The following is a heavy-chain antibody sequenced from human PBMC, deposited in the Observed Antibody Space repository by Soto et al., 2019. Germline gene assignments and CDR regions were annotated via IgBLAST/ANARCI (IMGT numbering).Heavy chain of an antibody. CDR2: ISAYNGNT. V-gene: IGHV1-18*01. D-gene: IGHD2-15*01. Sequence: QVQLVQSGAEVKKPGASVKVSCKASGYTFTSYGISWVRQAPGQGLEWMGWISAYNGNTNYAQKLQGRVTMTTDTSTSTAYMELRSLRSDDTAVYYCARDYGYCSGVSCEPDDAFDIWGQGTMVTVSS. CDR3: ARDYGYCSGVSCEPDDAFDI. J-gene: IGHJ3*02. CDR1: GYTFTSYG.